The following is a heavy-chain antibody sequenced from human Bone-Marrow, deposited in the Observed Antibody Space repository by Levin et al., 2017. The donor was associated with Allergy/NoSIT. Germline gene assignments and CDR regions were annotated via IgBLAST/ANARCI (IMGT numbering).Heavy chain of an antibody. CDR3: TKEGEPDY. Sequence: GESLKISCAASGFTFSSYGMHWVRQAPGKGLEWVAAISYDGSNKYYADSVKGRFTISRDNSKNTLYLQMNSLRGEDTAVYYCTKEGEPDYWGQGTLVTVSS. J-gene: IGHJ4*02. D-gene: IGHD3-16*01. CDR1: GFTFSSYG. V-gene: IGHV3-30*18. CDR2: ISYDGSNK.